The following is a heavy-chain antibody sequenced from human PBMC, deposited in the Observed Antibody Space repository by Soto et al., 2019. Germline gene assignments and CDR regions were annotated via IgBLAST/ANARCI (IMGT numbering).Heavy chain of an antibody. J-gene: IGHJ4*02. D-gene: IGHD6-19*01. CDR1: GFSLSRTRMA. V-gene: IGHV2-5*02. CDR2: IYWDDDK. Sequence: QITLKESGPTLVKPTQTLTLTCTFSGFSLSRTRMAVGWIRQPPGTALEWLALIYWDDDKLYSPFLKSRLPITKDTSKNQVVLTMSHMDPVDTARYYCAHIVVAGLGYYFDYWGQGTLVTVSS. CDR3: AHIVVAGLGYYFDY.